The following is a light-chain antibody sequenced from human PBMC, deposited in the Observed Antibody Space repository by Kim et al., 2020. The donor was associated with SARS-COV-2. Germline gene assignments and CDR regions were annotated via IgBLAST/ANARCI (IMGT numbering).Light chain of an antibody. CDR2: GKN. J-gene: IGLJ2*01. CDR3: NSRDSNDNGV. CDR1: SLRSHY. Sequence: VALGQTVRITCQGDSLRSHYATWYQQKPGQAPILVIYGKNNRPSGIPDRFSGSSSGNTASLTITGTQAGDEADYYCNSRDSNDNGVFGGGTQLTVL. V-gene: IGLV3-19*01.